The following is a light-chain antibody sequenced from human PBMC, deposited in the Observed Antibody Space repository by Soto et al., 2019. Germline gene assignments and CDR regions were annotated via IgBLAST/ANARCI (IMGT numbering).Light chain of an antibody. J-gene: IGLJ3*02. CDR1: SSDVGGYNY. V-gene: IGLV2-14*01. Sequence: QSVLTQPASVSGSPGQSITISCTGTSSDVGGYNYVSWYQQHPGKAPKLMIYEVSNRPSGVSNRFSGSKSGNTASLTISGLQAEDEVDYYCSSYTSSSTWVFGGGTQLTVL. CDR3: SSYTSSSTWV. CDR2: EVS.